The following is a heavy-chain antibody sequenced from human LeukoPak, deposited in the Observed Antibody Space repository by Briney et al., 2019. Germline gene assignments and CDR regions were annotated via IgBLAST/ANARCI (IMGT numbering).Heavy chain of an antibody. Sequence: GGSLRLSCAASGFTFSSYAMHWVRQAPGKGLEWVAVISYDGSNKYYADSVKGRFTISRDNAKNSLYLQMNSLRAEDTAVYYCARDDCSSISCYHNWFDPWGQGTLVTVSS. CDR3: ARDDCSSISCYHNWFDP. V-gene: IGHV3-30*04. J-gene: IGHJ5*02. D-gene: IGHD2-2*01. CDR2: ISYDGSNK. CDR1: GFTFSSYA.